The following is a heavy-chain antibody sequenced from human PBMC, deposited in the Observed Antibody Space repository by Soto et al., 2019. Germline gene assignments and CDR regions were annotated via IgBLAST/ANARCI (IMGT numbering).Heavy chain of an antibody. Sequence: QVQLQQWGAGLLKPSETLSLTCAVYGGSFSGYYWSWIRQPPGKGLEWIGEINHSGSTNYNPSLKSRGTISVDTSKNQFSLKLSSVTAADTAVYYCARGRVMITFGGVIGYYYYYGMDVWGQGTTVTVSS. J-gene: IGHJ6*02. V-gene: IGHV4-34*01. D-gene: IGHD3-16*02. CDR1: GGSFSGYY. CDR3: ARGRVMITFGGVIGYYYYYGMDV. CDR2: INHSGST.